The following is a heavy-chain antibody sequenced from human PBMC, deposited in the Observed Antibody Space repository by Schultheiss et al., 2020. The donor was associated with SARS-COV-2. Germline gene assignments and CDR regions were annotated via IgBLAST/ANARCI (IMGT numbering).Heavy chain of an antibody. D-gene: IGHD4-11*01. J-gene: IGHJ4*02. CDR3: ASNLYSNYYFDN. CDR1: GGTFSSYA. V-gene: IGHV1-69*13. Sequence: SVKVSCKASGGTFSSYAISWVRQAPGQGLEWMGGIIPIFDTVNFAQKFQGRVTVTADESTSTAYMDLSSLRSEDTAVYYCASNLYSNYYFDNWGQGTLVTVSS. CDR2: IIPIFDTV.